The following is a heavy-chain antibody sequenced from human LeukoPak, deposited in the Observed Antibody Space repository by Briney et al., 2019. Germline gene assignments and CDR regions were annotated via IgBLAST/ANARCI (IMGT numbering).Heavy chain of an antibody. CDR1: GGSISSYY. V-gene: IGHV4-4*07. CDR3: ARDSLTQGGEAFDI. D-gene: IGHD2-15*01. CDR2: IYTSGST. J-gene: IGHJ3*02. Sequence: SETPSLTCTVSGGSISSYYWSWIRQPTGKGLEWIGRIYTSGSTNYNPSLKSRVTMSVDTSKNQFSLKLSSVTAADTAVYYCARDSLTQGGEAFDIWGQGTMVTVSS.